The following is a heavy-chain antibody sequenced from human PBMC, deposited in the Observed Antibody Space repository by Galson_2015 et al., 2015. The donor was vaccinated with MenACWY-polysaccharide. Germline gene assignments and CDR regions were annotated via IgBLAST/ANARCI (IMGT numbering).Heavy chain of an antibody. CDR1: GFDFSSYA. J-gene: IGHJ4*02. Sequence: SLRLSCAASGFDFSSYAMSWVRQAPGKGLEWVSTLSGCRGYTYYADSVKGRFTISRDNSKNTLYLQMHNLRADDTAIYSCATHPKGTDSRWYDCWGPGTLVTVSS. D-gene: IGHD3-22*01. V-gene: IGHV3-23*01. CDR3: ATHPKGTDSRWYDC. CDR2: LSGCRGYT.